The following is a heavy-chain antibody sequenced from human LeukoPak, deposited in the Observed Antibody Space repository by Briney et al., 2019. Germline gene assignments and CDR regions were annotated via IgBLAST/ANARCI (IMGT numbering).Heavy chain of an antibody. CDR1: GGSISSGGYS. V-gene: IGHV4-30-2*01. Sequence: SETLSLTCAVSGGSISSGGYSWSWIRQPPGKGLEWIGYIYHSGSTYYNPSLKSRVTISVDRSKNQFSLKLSSVTAADTAVYYCAREFPARYWGQGTLVTVSS. CDR3: AREFPARY. J-gene: IGHJ4*02. CDR2: IYHSGST.